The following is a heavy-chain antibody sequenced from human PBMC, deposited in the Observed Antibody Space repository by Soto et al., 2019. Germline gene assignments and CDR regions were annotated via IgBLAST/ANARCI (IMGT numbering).Heavy chain of an antibody. J-gene: IGHJ4*02. CDR3: ARVRNDYGDYLFDY. CDR1: GGSISSGGYY. Sequence: PSETLSLTCTVSGGSISSGGYYWSWIRQHPGKGLEWIGYIYYSGSTYYNPSLKSRVTISVDTSKNQFSLKLSSVTAADTAVYYCARVRNDYGDYLFDYWGQGTLVTVSS. D-gene: IGHD4-17*01. V-gene: IGHV4-31*03. CDR2: IYYSGST.